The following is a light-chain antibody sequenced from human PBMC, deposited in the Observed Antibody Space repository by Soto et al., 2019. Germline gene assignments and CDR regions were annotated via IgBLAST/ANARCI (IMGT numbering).Light chain of an antibody. CDR2: AAS. V-gene: IGKV1-39*01. Sequence: DIQMTQSPSSLSASVGDRVTITCRASQSISSYLNWYQQKPGKAPKLLIHAASSLQSGVPSRFSGSGSGTDFTLTISSLQPEDFAAYYCQLSDSTWTFGQGTKVDIK. CDR1: QSISSY. CDR3: QLSDSTWT. J-gene: IGKJ1*01.